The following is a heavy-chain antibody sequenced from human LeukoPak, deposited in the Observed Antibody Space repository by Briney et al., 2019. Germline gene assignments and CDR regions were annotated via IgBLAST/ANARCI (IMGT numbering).Heavy chain of an antibody. CDR3: ARGSTMVRGPPGSI. Sequence: SETLSLTCAVYGVSFSGYYWSWIRQPPGKGLEWIGEINHSGSTNYNPSLKSRVTISVDTSMNQFSLKLSSVTAADTAVYYCARGSTMVRGPPGSIWGQGTLVTVSS. V-gene: IGHV4-34*01. D-gene: IGHD3-10*01. CDR2: INHSGST. CDR1: GVSFSGYY. J-gene: IGHJ4*02.